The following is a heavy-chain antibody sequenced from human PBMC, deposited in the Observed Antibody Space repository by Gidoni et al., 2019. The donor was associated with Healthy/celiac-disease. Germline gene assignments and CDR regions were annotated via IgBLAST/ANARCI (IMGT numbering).Heavy chain of an antibody. CDR2: SYSGGST. D-gene: IGHD3-16*02. CDR3: ASGNYVWGSYRVYNDY. J-gene: IGHJ4*02. CDR1: GFTVSSNY. V-gene: IGHV3-66*02. Sequence: EVQLVESGGGLVQPGGSLRLSCAASGFTVSSNYMSWVRQAPGKGLEWVSVSYSGGSTYYADSVKGRFTISRDNSKNTLYLQMNSLRAEDTAVYYCASGNYVWGSYRVYNDYWGQGTLVTVSS.